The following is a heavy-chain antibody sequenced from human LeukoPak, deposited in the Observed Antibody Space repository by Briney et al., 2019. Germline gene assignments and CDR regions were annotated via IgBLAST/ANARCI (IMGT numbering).Heavy chain of an antibody. V-gene: IGHV1-2*02. CDR2: INPNSGGT. Sequence: ASVKVSCKASGYTFTGYYMHWVRQAPGQELEWMGWINPNSGGTNYAQKFQGRVTMTRDTSISTAYMELSRLRSDDTAVYYCATGGYCSGGSCYSRPLDYRGQGTLVTVSS. J-gene: IGHJ4*02. D-gene: IGHD2-15*01. CDR1: GYTFTGYY. CDR3: ATGGYCSGGSCYSRPLDY.